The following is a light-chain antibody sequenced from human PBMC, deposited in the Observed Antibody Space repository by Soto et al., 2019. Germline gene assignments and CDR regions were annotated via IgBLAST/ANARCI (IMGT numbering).Light chain of an antibody. J-gene: IGLJ3*02. CDR3: TSDADTRNFGVV. Sequence: QSALTQPPSASGSPGQSITISCTGTSSDVGGYNYVSWYQQHPGNAPKLMIYEVNKRHSGVPDRFSGSKSDNTASLTVSGLQAEDEADYYFTSDADTRNFGVVFGGGTQRTVL. CDR2: EVN. CDR1: SSDVGGYNY. V-gene: IGLV2-8*01.